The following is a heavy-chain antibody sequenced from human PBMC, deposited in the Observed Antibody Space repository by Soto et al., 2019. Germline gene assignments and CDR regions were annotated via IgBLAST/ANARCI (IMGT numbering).Heavy chain of an antibody. D-gene: IGHD6-6*01. V-gene: IGHV4-39*01. CDR2: IYHSGST. CDR3: AVRIVARGRFFDY. J-gene: IGHJ4*02. Sequence: PSETLSLTCTVSGGSISSSSYYWGWIRQPPGKGLEWIGSIYHSGSTYYNPSLKSRVTISVDTSKNQFSLKLSSVTAADTAVYYCAVRIVARGRFFDYWGQGTLVTVSS. CDR1: GGSISSSSYY.